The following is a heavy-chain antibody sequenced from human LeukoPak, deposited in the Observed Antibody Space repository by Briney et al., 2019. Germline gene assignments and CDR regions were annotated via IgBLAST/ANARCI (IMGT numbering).Heavy chain of an antibody. Sequence: GASVKVSCKASGYTFTSYAISWVRQAPGQGLEWMGWISAYNGNTNYAQKLQGRVTMTTDTSTSTAYMELRSLRSDDTAVYYCARDIRIAARVPAAFDIWGQGTMVTVSS. CDR3: ARDIRIAARVPAAFDI. J-gene: IGHJ3*02. V-gene: IGHV1-18*01. D-gene: IGHD6-25*01. CDR1: GYTFTSYA. CDR2: ISAYNGNT.